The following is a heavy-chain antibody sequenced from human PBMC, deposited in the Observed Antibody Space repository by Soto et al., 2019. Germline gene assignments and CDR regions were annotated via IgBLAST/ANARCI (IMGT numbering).Heavy chain of an antibody. V-gene: IGHV4-61*08. Sequence: QVQLQESGPGLVKTSETLSLTCTVSGGSVSSGGYYWSWIRQPPGKGLEWSGFMHYSGSTNYNPSLKSRVTISVDTSKNQFSLNLTSVTAADTAVYYCARHGDSGSYLGWFDPWGQGTLVTVSS. CDR2: MHYSGST. CDR1: GGSVSSGGYY. CDR3: ARHGDSGSYLGWFDP. D-gene: IGHD3-10*01. J-gene: IGHJ5*02.